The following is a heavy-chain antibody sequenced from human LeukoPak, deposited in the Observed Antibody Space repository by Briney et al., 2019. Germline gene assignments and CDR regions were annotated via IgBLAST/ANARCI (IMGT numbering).Heavy chain of an antibody. V-gene: IGHV7-4-1*02. J-gene: IGHJ5*02. D-gene: IGHD1-26*01. CDR3: ARWFMSTRELLRNWFDP. Sequence: ASVKVSCKASGYTFTGYYLHWVRQAPGQGLEWMGWINTNTGNPTYAQGFTGRFVFSLDTSVSTAYLQISSLKAEDTAVYYCARWFMSTRELLRNWFDPWGQGTLVTVSS. CDR2: INTNTGNP. CDR1: GYTFTGYY.